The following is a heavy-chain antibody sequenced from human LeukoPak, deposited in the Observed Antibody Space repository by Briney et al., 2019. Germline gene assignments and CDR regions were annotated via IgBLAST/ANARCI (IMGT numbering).Heavy chain of an antibody. Sequence: PSETLSLTCTVSGYSISSAYYWGWIRQPPGKGLEWIGSIYYSGSTYYNPSLKSRVTISVDTSKNQFSLKLSSVTAADTAVYYCARQPVDRYCSSTSCYVVAFDIWGQGTMVTVSS. CDR2: IYYSGST. J-gene: IGHJ3*02. CDR1: GYSISSAYY. D-gene: IGHD2-2*01. V-gene: IGHV4-38-2*02. CDR3: ARQPVDRYCSSTSCYVVAFDI.